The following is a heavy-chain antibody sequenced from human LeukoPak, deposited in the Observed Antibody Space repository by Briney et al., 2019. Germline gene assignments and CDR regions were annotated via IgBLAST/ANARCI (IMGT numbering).Heavy chain of an antibody. Sequence: ASVKVSCKTSGYTFTSYDINWVRQATGQGLEWMGWMNPNSGNTGYAQKFRGRITMTRTTSISTAYMELSGLRSEDTAVYYCVRGYDFGYEFWGQGPLVTVSS. J-gene: IGHJ4*02. CDR2: MNPNSGNT. CDR3: VRGYDFGYEF. V-gene: IGHV1-8*01. CDR1: GYTFTSYD. D-gene: IGHD3-3*01.